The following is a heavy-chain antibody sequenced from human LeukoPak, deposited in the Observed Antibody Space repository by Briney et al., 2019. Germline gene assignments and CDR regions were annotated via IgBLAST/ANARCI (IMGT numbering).Heavy chain of an antibody. D-gene: IGHD2-15*01. Sequence: GGSLRLSCAASGFRFGSFWMTWIRQAPGKGLEWVGHIKEDGSQTNYIDSVTGRFTISRDNSKDSLYLQMNSLRAEDTAVYFCARDVGWFHFDSWGQGILVTVSS. CDR2: IKEDGSQT. J-gene: IGHJ4*02. CDR3: ARDVGWFHFDS. CDR1: GFRFGSFW. V-gene: IGHV3-7*01.